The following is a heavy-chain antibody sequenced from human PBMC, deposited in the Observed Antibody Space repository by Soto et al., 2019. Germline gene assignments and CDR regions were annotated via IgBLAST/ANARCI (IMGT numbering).Heavy chain of an antibody. CDR2: IYYSGST. CDR1: GGSISSGDYY. Sequence: SETLSLTCTVSGGSISSGDYYWSWIRQPPGKGLEWIGYIYYSGSTYYNPSLKSRVTISVDTSKNQFSLKLSSVTAADTAVYYCARGSYYYDSSGYGNWFDPWGQGTLVTVSS. J-gene: IGHJ5*02. D-gene: IGHD3-22*01. V-gene: IGHV4-30-4*01. CDR3: ARGSYYYDSSGYGNWFDP.